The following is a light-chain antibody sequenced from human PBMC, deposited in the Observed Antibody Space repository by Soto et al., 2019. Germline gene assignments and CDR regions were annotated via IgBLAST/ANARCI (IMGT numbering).Light chain of an antibody. V-gene: IGLV2-14*01. J-gene: IGLJ1*01. CDR2: AVS. Sequence: QSVLTQPASVSGSPGQSITISCTGTSSDVGGYEYVSWYQQHPGKAPKLMIYAVSNRPSGVSTRLSGSKSGNTASLTISGLQADDEADYYCSCFTSSSTLPYVFGTGTKVTVL. CDR1: SSDVGGYEY. CDR3: SCFTSSSTLPYV.